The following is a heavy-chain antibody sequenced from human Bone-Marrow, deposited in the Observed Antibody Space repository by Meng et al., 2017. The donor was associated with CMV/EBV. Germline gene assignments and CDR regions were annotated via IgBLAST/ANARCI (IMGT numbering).Heavy chain of an antibody. D-gene: IGHD6-6*01. CDR3: AKVEEQLVGPHSGMDV. Sequence: GESLKISCAASGFTFSSYGMHWVRQAPGKGLEWVAVIWYDGSNKYYADSVKGRFTISRDNSKNTLYLQMNSLRAEDTAVYYCAKVEEQLVGPHSGMDVWGQGTTVTVSS. J-gene: IGHJ6*01. CDR1: GFTFSSYG. CDR2: IWYDGSNK. V-gene: IGHV3-30*02.